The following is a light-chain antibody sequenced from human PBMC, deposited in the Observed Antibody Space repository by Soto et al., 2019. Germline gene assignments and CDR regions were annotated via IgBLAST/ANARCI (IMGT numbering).Light chain of an antibody. J-gene: IGKJ5*01. CDR1: QSVSSSY. CDR3: QQYGSSPQT. CDR2: GAS. V-gene: IGKV3-20*01. Sequence: EIVWTQSHGTLSLSPGERATLSCRASQSVSSSYLAWYQQKPGQAPRLLIYGASSRATGIPDRFSGSGSGTDFTLTISRLEPEDFAVYYCQQYGSSPQTFGQGTRLEI.